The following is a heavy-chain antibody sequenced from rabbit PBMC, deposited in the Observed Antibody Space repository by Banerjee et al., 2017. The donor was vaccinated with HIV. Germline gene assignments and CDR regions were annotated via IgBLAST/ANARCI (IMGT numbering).Heavy chain of an antibody. CDR2: IYAGSSGNT. CDR1: GFSFSNSDF. CDR3: ARDLAGVIGWNFNL. V-gene: IGHV1S40*01. Sequence: QSLEESGGDLVKPGASLTLTCTASGFSFSNSDFMYWVRQAPGKGLEWIACIYAGSSGNTYYASWAKGRFTISKTSSTTVTLQMTSLTAADTATYFCARDLAGVIGWNFNLWGQGTLVTVS. D-gene: IGHD4-1*01. J-gene: IGHJ4*01.